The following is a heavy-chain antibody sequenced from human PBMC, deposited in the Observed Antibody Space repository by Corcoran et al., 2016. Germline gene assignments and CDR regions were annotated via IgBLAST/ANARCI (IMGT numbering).Heavy chain of an antibody. Sequence: QVQLVQSGAEVKKPGSSVKVSCKASGGTFSSYAISWVRQAPGHGLEWMGGIIPIFGTADYAQKFQGRVTITADKSTSTAYMELSSLRSEDTAMYYCARGLAETGNYYYGMDVWGQGTTVTVSS. CDR1: GGTFSSYA. CDR2: IIPIFGTA. J-gene: IGHJ6*02. CDR3: ARGLAETGNYYYGMDV. V-gene: IGHV1-69*06.